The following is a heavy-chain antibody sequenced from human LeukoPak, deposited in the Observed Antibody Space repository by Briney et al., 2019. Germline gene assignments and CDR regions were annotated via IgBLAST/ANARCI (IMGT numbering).Heavy chain of an antibody. J-gene: IGHJ4*02. V-gene: IGHV3-30-3*01. Sequence: GGSLRLSCAATRFTFSSYAMHWVRQAPGKGLEMVALILYEGSNKYYADSVKGRFTISRDNSKNTLYLQMNSLRAEYTAVYYWARDMYCNSSTRCDIGPGYWGQGTLVTVSS. CDR1: RFTFSSYA. CDR3: ARDMYCNSSTRCDIGPGY. CDR2: ILYEGSNK. D-gene: IGHD2-2*02.